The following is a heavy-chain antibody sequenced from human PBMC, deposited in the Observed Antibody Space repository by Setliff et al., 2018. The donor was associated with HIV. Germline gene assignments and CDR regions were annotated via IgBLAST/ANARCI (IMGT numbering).Heavy chain of an antibody. V-gene: IGHV1-69*13. Sequence: SVKVSCKASGYTFTSHGISWVRQAPGQGLEWMGWIIPIFGTANYGQKFQGRVTITADESTSTAYMELSSLRSEDTAVYYCAKSHSFYYSGMDFWGQGTTVTVSS. J-gene: IGHJ6*02. CDR2: IIPIFGTA. CDR3: AKSHSFYYSGMDF. CDR1: GYTFTSHG.